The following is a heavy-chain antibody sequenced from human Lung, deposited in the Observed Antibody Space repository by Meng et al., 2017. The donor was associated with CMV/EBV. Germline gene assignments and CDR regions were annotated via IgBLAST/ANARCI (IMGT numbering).Heavy chain of an antibody. V-gene: IGHV4-4*02. D-gene: IGHD1-26*01. CDR3: ARGKQDAWELLAY. CDR1: GVSISSNIR. Sequence: QVRRQESGPGLVKPSGTRSLTCGVSGVSISSNIRWTWVRQPPGKGLEWIGDIDDSVSTNYNPSLNSRISISLDKSKNHFSLKVNSVTAADTAVYYCARGKQDAWELLAYWGQGALVTVSS. CDR2: IDDSVST. J-gene: IGHJ4*02.